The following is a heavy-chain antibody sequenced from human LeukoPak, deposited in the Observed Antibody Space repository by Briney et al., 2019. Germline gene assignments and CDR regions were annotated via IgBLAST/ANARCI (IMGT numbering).Heavy chain of an antibody. CDR1: GGSISSYY. CDR3: ARRAKYSSSWYGHIDY. D-gene: IGHD6-13*01. J-gene: IGHJ4*02. V-gene: IGHV4-59*08. CDR2: IYYSGST. Sequence: PSETLSLTCTVSGGSISSYYWSWIRQPPGKGLEWIGYIYYSGSTNYNPSLKSRVTISVDTSKNQFSLKLSSVTAADTAVYYCARRAKYSSSWYGHIDYWGQGTLVTVSS.